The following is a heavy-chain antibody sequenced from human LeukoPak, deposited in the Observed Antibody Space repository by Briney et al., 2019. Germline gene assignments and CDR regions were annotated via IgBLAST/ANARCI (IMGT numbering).Heavy chain of an antibody. V-gene: IGHV6-1*01. D-gene: IGHD2-2*01. CDR2: PYYRCKWYN. CDR1: GDSVSSNSAA. CDR3: ARDMSSCSSTSCYVDLDY. J-gene: IGHJ4*02. Sequence: SQTLSLTCAISGDSVSSNSAAWNWLRQSPSRGLEWLGRPYYRCKWYNDYAVSVKSRITINPDTSKNQFSLQLKSVTPEDTAVYYCARDMSSCSSTSCYVDLDYWGQGTLVTVSS.